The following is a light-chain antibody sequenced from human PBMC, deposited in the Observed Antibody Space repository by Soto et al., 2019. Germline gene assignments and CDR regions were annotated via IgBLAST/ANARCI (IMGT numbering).Light chain of an antibody. CDR2: WAS. J-gene: IGKJ1*01. V-gene: IGKV4-1*01. Sequence: DIVMTQSPDSLAVSLGERATINCKSSQSVLYSSNNKNYLAWYQQKPGQPPKLLIYWASTRESGVPDRFSCSGAGTEFALTISSLQAEDVQVYYCQQDYRPWTFGQGTKVEIK. CDR1: QSVLYSSNNKNY. CDR3: QQDYRPWT.